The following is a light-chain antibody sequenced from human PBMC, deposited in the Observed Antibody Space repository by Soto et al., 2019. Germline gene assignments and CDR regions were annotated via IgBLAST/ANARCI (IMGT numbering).Light chain of an antibody. Sequence: DIQLTQSPSFLSASVGDRVTITCRASQGISSYLAWYQQKPGKAPELLIYAASTLQSGVPSRFSGSGSGTEFTLTISSRQPEDFATYYCQQLYSYPITFGQGTRLEIK. CDR2: AAS. CDR1: QGISSY. CDR3: QQLYSYPIT. V-gene: IGKV1-9*01. J-gene: IGKJ5*01.